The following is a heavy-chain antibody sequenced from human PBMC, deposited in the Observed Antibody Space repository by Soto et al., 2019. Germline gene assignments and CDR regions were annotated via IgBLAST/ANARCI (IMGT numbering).Heavy chain of an antibody. Sequence: QVQLVQSGAEVKKPGASVKVSCKASGYTFTGYYMHWVRQAPGQGLKRMGWINPNSGGTNYAQKFPGWVTMTRDTSISTAYMELSRLRSDDTAVYYCARVGCTNGVCYEYYFDYWGQGTLVTVSS. CDR2: INPNSGGT. V-gene: IGHV1-2*04. J-gene: IGHJ4*02. D-gene: IGHD2-8*01. CDR3: ARVGCTNGVCYEYYFDY. CDR1: GYTFTGYY.